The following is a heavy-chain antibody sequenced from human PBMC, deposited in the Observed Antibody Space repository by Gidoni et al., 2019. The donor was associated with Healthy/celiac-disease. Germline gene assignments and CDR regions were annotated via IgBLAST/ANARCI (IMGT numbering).Heavy chain of an antibody. D-gene: IGHD3-22*01. J-gene: IGHJ6*02. V-gene: IGHV3-43*01. CDR3: AKDGYYYDSSGSSPFFYGMDV. CDR2: ISWDGGST. Sequence: EVQLVESGGVVVQPGGSLRLCCAASWFPFAYYTLTVGRQGAGECLEWVSLISWDGGSTDYADSVKGRFTISRDNSKNSLYLQMNSLRTEDTALYYCAKDGYYYDSSGSSPFFYGMDVWGQGTTVTVSS. CDR1: WFPFAYYT.